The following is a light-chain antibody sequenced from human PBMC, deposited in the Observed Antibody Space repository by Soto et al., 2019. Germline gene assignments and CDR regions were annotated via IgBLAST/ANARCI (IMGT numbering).Light chain of an antibody. V-gene: IGLV2-11*01. J-gene: IGLJ1*01. Sequence: QSVLTQPRSVSGSPGQSVTISCTGTSSDLGGYNYASWYQQHPGKAPKLIIYDVTKRPSGVPDRFSGSKSGNTASLTISGLQAEDEADYCCCSYAGSYTYVFGTGTKVTVL. CDR3: CSYAGSYTYV. CDR1: SSDLGGYNY. CDR2: DVT.